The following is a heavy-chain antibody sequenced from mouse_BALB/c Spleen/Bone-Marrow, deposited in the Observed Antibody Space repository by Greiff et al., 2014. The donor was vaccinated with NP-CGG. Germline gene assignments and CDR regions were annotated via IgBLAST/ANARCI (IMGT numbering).Heavy chain of an antibody. CDR2: IWSGGST. J-gene: IGHJ2*01. CDR3: ARNGNYYFDY. D-gene: IGHD2-1*01. V-gene: IGHV2-2*02. Sequence: VHLVESGPGLVQPSQSLSITCTVSGFSLTSYGVHWVRQSPGKGLEWLGVIWSGGSTDYNAAFISRLSISKDNPKSQVFFKMNSLQANDTAIYYCARNGNYYFDYWGQGTTLTVSS. CDR1: GFSLTSYG.